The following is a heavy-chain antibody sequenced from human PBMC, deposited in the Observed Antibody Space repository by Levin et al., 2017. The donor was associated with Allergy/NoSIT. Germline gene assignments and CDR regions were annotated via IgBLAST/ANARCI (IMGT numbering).Heavy chain of an antibody. CDR1: GYKFDTYW. J-gene: IGHJ5*02. CDR2: IYPGDSDT. Sequence: PGGSLRLSCKGYGYKFDTYWIGWVRQRPGEGLEWMGLIYPGDSDTKYSPAFQGQVTLSVDKSTNTAYLQWTSPKASDTAVYYCARHGTSWAHWFDPWGQGTLVTVSS. D-gene: IGHD6-13*01. CDR3: ARHGTSWAHWFDP. V-gene: IGHV5-51*01.